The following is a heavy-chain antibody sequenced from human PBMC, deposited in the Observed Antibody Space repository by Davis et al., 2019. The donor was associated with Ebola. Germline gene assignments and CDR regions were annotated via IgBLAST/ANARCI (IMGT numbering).Heavy chain of an antibody. V-gene: IGHV3-33*06. D-gene: IGHD6-13*01. CDR2: IWYDGNIQ. CDR1: GFTFDIYG. CDR3: AKGYSSSWDYYYGMDV. J-gene: IGHJ6*02. Sequence: GGSLRLSCAASGFTFDIYGMHWVRQAPGKGLEWMAMIWYDGNIQHYADSVKGRFTISRDNSKNTLYLQMNSLKAEDTAVYYCAKGYSSSWDYYYGMDVWGQGTTVTVSS.